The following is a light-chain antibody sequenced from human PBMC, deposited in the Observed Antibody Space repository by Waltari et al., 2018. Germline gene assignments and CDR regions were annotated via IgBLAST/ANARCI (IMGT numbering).Light chain of an antibody. J-gene: IGLJ1*01. V-gene: IGLV2-14*03. CDR1: SSDVGGYNY. CDR3: SSYTSSTTYV. Sequence: QSALTQPASVSGSRGQSITISCTGTSSDVGGYNYLSWYQQHPGKAPKLVIYDVHNRPSGVSNRFSGSKSGNTASLTISGLQPEDEADYYCSSYTSSTTYVFGTGTKVTVL. CDR2: DVH.